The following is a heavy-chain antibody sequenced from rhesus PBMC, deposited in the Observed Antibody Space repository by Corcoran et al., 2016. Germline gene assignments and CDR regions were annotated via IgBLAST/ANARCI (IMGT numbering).Heavy chain of an antibody. CDR1: GGSINDNYY. Sequence: QVLLQESGPGLVKPSETLSLSCAVSGGSINDNYYWNWIRQPPGKGLEWLGNFYGWGGRTYYNPSLHRRVTISKDTSKGQFSLKLNSVTAADTAVYYCVRKSIIAAGALDVWGRGVLVIVSS. V-gene: IGHV4S9*01. CDR2: FYGWGGRT. J-gene: IGHJ5-2*02. CDR3: VRKSIIAAGALDV. D-gene: IGHD6-31*01.